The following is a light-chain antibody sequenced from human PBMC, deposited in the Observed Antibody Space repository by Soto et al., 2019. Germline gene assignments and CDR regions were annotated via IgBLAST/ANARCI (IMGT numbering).Light chain of an antibody. V-gene: IGKV3-20*01. CDR1: QSVSSSY. CDR2: SAS. J-gene: IGKJ5*01. Sequence: EIVLTQSPGTLSLSPGERATLSCRASQSVSSSYLAWYQQKPGQAPRFLIYSASSRATGIPDRFSGSGSGTDFTLTISGLEPEDFAVYYCQQYDSSPPITFGQGTRLEIK. CDR3: QQYDSSPPIT.